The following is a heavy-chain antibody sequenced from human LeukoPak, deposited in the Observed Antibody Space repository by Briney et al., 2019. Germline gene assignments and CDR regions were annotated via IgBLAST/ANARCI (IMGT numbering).Heavy chain of an antibody. V-gene: IGHV3-21*01. CDR2: ISSSSSYI. Sequence: GGSLRLSCAASGFTFTSYSMNWVRQAPGRGLEWVSAISSSSSYINYADSVKGRFTISRDNAKNSLYLQMNSLRAEDTAVYNCARVRLSGIVGARGAFDIWGQGTMVTVSS. CDR3: ARVRLSGIVGARGAFDI. J-gene: IGHJ3*02. CDR1: GFTFTSYS. D-gene: IGHD1-26*01.